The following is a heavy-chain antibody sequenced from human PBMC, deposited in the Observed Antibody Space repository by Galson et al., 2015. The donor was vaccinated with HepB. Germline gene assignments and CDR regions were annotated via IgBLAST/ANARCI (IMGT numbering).Heavy chain of an antibody. V-gene: IGHV3-73*01. CDR1: GFTFSGSA. J-gene: IGHJ4*02. Sequence: SLRLSCAASGFTFSGSAIHWVRQASGKGPEWVRRIRSKASDYATAYAASLKGRVTISRDDSKNTAYLHMNSLKTEDTAVYYCLRLGDLSGYSSSWGQGTLVTVSS. CDR2: IRSKASDYAT. D-gene: IGHD6-13*01. CDR3: LRLGDLSGYSSS.